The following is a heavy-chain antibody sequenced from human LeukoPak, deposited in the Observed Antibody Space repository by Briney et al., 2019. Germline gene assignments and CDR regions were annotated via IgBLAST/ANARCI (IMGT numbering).Heavy chain of an antibody. CDR2: IVVGSGNT. J-gene: IGHJ3*02. D-gene: IGHD5-24*01. CDR3: AADAQDEDAFDI. CDR1: GFTFTSSA. Sequence: SVKVSCKASGFTFTSSAMQWVQQARGQRLEWIGWIVVGSGNTNYAQKFQERGTITRDMSTSTAYMEMSSLRSEDTAVYYCAADAQDEDAFDIWGQGKMVTVSS. V-gene: IGHV1-58*02.